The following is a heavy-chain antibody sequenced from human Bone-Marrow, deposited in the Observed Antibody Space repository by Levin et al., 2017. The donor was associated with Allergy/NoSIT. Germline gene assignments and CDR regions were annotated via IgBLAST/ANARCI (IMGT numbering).Heavy chain of an antibody. CDR2: IVPIFGRT. CDR1: GGNFKTHP. V-gene: IGHV1-69*13. J-gene: IGHJ6*02. Sequence: SVKVSCKASGGNFKTHPLTWVRQAPGQGLEWVGGIVPIFGRTNYAPNFQTRVTITADESSSTVYMELSSLRFDDSAVYYCAREVLERTRNYFYSYGMDVWGQGTTVTVSS. D-gene: IGHD3-3*01. CDR3: AREVLERTRNYFYSYGMDV.